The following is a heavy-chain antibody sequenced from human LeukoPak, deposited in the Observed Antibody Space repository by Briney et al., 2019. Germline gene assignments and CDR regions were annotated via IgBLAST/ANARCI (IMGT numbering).Heavy chain of an antibody. CDR3: ARSSLVPAAMDY. CDR2: IIPIFGTA. V-gene: IGHV1-69*13. Sequence: GASVKVSCKASGYTFTSYGISWVRQAPGQGLEWMGGIIPIFGTANYAQKFQGRATITADESTSTAYMELSSLRSEDTAVYYCARSSLVPAAMDYWGQGTLVTVSS. CDR1: GYTFTSYG. J-gene: IGHJ4*02. D-gene: IGHD2-2*01.